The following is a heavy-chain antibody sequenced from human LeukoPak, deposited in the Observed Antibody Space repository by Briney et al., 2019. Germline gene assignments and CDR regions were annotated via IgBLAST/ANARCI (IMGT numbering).Heavy chain of an antibody. J-gene: IGHJ4*02. CDR2: ISGSGGST. Sequence: GGSLRLSCAASGFTFSSYAMSWVRQAPGKGLEWVSAISGSGGSTYYADSVKGRFTISRDNSKKTLYLQMNSLRAEDTAVYYCARGSRGIVVVVAATVFDYWGQGNLVTVSS. V-gene: IGHV3-23*01. CDR3: ARGSRGIVVVVAATVFDY. CDR1: GFTFSSYA. D-gene: IGHD2-15*01.